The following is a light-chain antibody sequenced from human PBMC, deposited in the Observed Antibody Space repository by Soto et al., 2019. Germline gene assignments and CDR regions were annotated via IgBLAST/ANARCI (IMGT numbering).Light chain of an antibody. V-gene: IGLV4-60*02. CDR2: LEGSGSY. Sequence: QPVLTQSSSASASLGSSVKLTCTLSSGHSSYIIAWHQQQPGKAPRYLMKLEGSGSYNKGSGVPDRFSGSSSGADRYLTMSNHQFEDEADYFCEAWDSNTRVFGGGTKLTVL. CDR1: SGHSSYI. J-gene: IGLJ2*01. CDR3: EAWDSNTRV.